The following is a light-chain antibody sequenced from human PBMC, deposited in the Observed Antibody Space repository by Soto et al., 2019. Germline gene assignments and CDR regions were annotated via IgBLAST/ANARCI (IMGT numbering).Light chain of an antibody. Sequence: EIVLTQSPGTLSLSPGERATLSCGASQSVNSNSLAWYQQKPGQAPRLLFYAASNRASGVPDSFSASGSGTDFALTISRLEHEDFAVYHCQQYGSSPLTFGGGTKVEIK. CDR3: QQYGSSPLT. CDR2: AAS. J-gene: IGKJ4*01. V-gene: IGKV3-20*01. CDR1: QSVNSNS.